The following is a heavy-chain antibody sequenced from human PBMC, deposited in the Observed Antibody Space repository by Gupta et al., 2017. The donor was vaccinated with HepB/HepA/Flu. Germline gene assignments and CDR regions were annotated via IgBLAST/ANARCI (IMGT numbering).Heavy chain of an antibody. V-gene: IGHV4-39*01. Sequence: QLQLQESGPGLVKPSETLSLTCTVSGGSISSSSYYWGWIRQPPGKGLEWIGSIYYSGSTYYNPSLKSRVTISVDTSKNQFSLKLSSVTAADTAVYYCARVDTAMAPLGFFDYWGQGTLVTVSS. D-gene: IGHD5-18*01. CDR2: IYYSGST. J-gene: IGHJ4*02. CDR1: GGSISSSSYY. CDR3: ARVDTAMAPLGFFDY.